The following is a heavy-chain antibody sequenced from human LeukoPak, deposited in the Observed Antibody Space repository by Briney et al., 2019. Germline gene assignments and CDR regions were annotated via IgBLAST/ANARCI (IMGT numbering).Heavy chain of an antibody. CDR1: GGTFSSYA. CDR2: IIPIFDTA. V-gene: IGHV1-69*13. D-gene: IGHD1-20*01. J-gene: IGHJ4*02. Sequence: GASVKVSCKASGGTFSSYAISWVRQAPGQGLEWMGGIIPIFDTANYAQKFQGRVTITADESTSTAYMELSSLRSEDTAVYYCARVSMTGTTNFDYWGQGTLVTVSS. CDR3: ARVSMTGTTNFDY.